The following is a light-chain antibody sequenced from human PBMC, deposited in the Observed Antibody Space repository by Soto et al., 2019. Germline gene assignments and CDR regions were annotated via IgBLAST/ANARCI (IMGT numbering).Light chain of an antibody. J-gene: IGLJ1*01. CDR1: SGHSDYA. CDR3: YTWGTGIHV. Sequence: QPVLTQSPSASASLGASVKLTCTLSSGHSDYAIAWHQQQPQKGPRYLMMLNSDGSHTNGDGIPDRFSGSSSGAERYLTISSLQSEDEADYYCYTWGTGIHVFGTGTKVTVL. CDR2: LNSDGSH. V-gene: IGLV4-69*01.